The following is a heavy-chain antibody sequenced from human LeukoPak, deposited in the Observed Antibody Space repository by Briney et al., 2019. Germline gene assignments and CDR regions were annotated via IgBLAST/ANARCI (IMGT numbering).Heavy chain of an antibody. CDR2: IYHSGST. D-gene: IGHD4-17*01. V-gene: IGHV4-4*02. CDR1: GGSISSSNW. J-gene: IGHJ6*03. Sequence: PSGTLSLTCAVSGGSISSSNWWSWVRQPPGKGLEWIGEIYHSGSTNYNPSLKRRVTISVDKSKNQFSLKLTSVTAADTAVYYCARANDYGDPLPRYMDVWGKGTTVTVSS. CDR3: ARANDYGDPLPRYMDV.